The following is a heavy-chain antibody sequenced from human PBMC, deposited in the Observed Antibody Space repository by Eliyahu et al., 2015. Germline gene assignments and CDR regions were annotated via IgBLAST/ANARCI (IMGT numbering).Heavy chain of an antibody. CDR3: ARVDGSDYNGFDY. CDR2: INIYNGDT. D-gene: IGHD3-22*01. CDR1: GYTFTAYY. V-gene: IGHV1-2*02. J-gene: IGHJ4*02. Sequence: QVQLVQSGAEVKKPGASVRVSCKASGYTFTAYYMHWVRQAPGQGLEWMGWINIYNGDTHYAQEFRGRVTMTRDTSISTLYMDLSRLRSDDTALYYCARVDGSDYNGFDYWGQGTLVTVSS.